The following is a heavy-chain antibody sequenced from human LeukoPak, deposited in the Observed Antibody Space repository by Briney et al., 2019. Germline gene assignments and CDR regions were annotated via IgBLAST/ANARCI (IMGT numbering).Heavy chain of an antibody. CDR1: GFTFSRYW. Sequence: QSGGSLRLSCVVYGFTFSRYWMNWVRQAPGKGLEWVANIHEDGSEKYYVDSVKGRFTISRDNAKNSLYLQMNSLRAEDTAVYYCARNLRLHTPRAFDIWGQGTMVTVSS. CDR2: IHEDGSEK. V-gene: IGHV3-7*05. J-gene: IGHJ3*02. CDR3: ARNLRLHTPRAFDI. D-gene: IGHD5-24*01.